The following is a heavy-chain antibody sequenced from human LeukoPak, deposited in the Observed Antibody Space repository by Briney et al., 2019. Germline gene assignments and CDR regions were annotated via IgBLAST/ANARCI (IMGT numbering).Heavy chain of an antibody. V-gene: IGHV3-48*03. CDR1: GLPHRRFE. CDR3: ASEVDSVIGSLDY. Sequence: GGSLTLSCALSGLPHRRFEMKWVPDAPEGRVECGSYISGSGTIYVADSVKRRFTIPSDDAHNSLYLQRNNLRAEDTAVYYCASEVDSVIGSLDYWGQGTLVTVSS. CDR2: ISGSGTI. D-gene: IGHD3-22*01. J-gene: IGHJ4*02.